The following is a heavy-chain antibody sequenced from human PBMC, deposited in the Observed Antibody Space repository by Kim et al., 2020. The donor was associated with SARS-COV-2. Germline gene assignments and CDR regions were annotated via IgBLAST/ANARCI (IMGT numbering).Heavy chain of an antibody. J-gene: IGHJ6*02. D-gene: IGHD1-26*01. Sequence: KFQGRVTISRDTSASTAYMELSSLRSEDTAIYYCARDLYSGSFYYYYGMDGWGRGTTVTVSS. CDR3: ARDLYSGSFYYYYGMDG. V-gene: IGHV1-3*01.